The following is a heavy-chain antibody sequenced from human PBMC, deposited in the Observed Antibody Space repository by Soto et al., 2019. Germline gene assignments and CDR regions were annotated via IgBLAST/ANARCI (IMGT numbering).Heavy chain of an antibody. Sequence: ASVKVSCKASGYTFTSYGISWVRQAPGQGLEWMGWISAYNGNTNYAQKLQGRVTMTTDTSTGTAYMELRSLRSDDTAVYYCARYCSGGSCYPLDAFDIWGQGTMVTVSS. V-gene: IGHV1-18*01. CDR2: ISAYNGNT. CDR3: ARYCSGGSCYPLDAFDI. J-gene: IGHJ3*02. CDR1: GYTFTSYG. D-gene: IGHD2-15*01.